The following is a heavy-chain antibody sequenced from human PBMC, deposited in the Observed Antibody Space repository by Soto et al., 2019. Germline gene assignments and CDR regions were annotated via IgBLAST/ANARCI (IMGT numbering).Heavy chain of an antibody. CDR1: GFTFSSYG. CDR2: IWYDGSNK. Sequence: QVQLVESGGGVVQPGRSLRLSCAASGFTFSSYGMHWVRQAPGKGLEWVAVIWYDGSNKYYADSVKGRFTISRDNSVSTRYLQMNSVRAEDTAVYYCARDTDGAYAYWGQGTLVTVS. D-gene: IGHD3-16*01. J-gene: IGHJ4*02. CDR3: ARDTDGAYAY. V-gene: IGHV3-33*01.